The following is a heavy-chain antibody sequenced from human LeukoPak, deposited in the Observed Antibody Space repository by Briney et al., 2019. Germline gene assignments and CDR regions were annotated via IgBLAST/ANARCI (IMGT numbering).Heavy chain of an antibody. D-gene: IGHD1-26*01. Sequence: SETLSLTCTVSADSISSYYWSWIRQPPGKGLEWIGYIYYSGSTNYNPSLKSRVTISVDTSKNQFSQKLSSVTAADTAVYYCARGKGMVVSWGQGTLVTVSS. J-gene: IGHJ5*02. CDR1: ADSISSYY. V-gene: IGHV4-59*12. CDR3: ARGKGMVVS. CDR2: IYYSGST.